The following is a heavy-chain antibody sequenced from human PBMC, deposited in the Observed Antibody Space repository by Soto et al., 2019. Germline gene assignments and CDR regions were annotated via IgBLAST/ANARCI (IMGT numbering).Heavy chain of an antibody. V-gene: IGHV4-30-4*01. CDR1: GGSINSGDYY. J-gene: IGHJ4*02. Sequence: QVQLQESGPGLVKPSQTLSLTCTVSGGSINSGDYYWSWIRQPPGKGLEWIGYIYYSGSTYYNPPLRRRVTISLDTSKSHFFLNLNSVTAAATAVYYCARIGLATALLWGQGTLVTVSS. D-gene: IGHD5-12*01. CDR2: IYYSGST. CDR3: ARIGLATALL.